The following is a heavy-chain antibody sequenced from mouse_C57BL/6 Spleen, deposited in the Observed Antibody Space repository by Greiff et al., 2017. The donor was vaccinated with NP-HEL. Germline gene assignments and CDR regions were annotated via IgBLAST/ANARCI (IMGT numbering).Heavy chain of an antibody. V-gene: IGHV1-62-2*01. J-gene: IGHJ2*01. D-gene: IGHD2-2*01. Sequence: VQLQQSGAELVKPGASVKLSCKASGYTFTEYTIHWVKQRPGQGLEWIGWFYPGSGSIKYNEKFKDKATLTADKSSSTVYMELSRLTSEDSAVYFCARHEEGIYYGYNYFDYWGQGTTLTVSS. CDR3: ARHEEGIYYGYNYFDY. CDR1: GYTFTEYT. CDR2: FYPGSGSI.